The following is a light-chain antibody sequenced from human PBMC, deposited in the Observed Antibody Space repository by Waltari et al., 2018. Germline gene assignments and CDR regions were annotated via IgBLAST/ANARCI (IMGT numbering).Light chain of an antibody. CDR1: ALPKKY. Sequence: SYELTQPPSVSVSPGQTARITCSGDALPKKYAYWYQQKSGQVPVLVISEDTKRPPGIPERFSGSSSGTMATLTINGAQVDDEADYYCYSTDSSGNHRVFGGGTKLTVL. CDR2: EDT. J-gene: IGLJ2*01. V-gene: IGLV3-10*01. CDR3: YSTDSSGNHRV.